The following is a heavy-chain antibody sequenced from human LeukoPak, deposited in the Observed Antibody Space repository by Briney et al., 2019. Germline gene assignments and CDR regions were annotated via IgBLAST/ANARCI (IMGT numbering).Heavy chain of an antibody. CDR2: ISSGGSDK. CDR3: ARQTSSWGLEY. J-gene: IGHJ4*02. D-gene: IGHD6-13*01. Sequence: PGGSLRLSCAASGFTFSSYGMHWVRQAPGKGLEWVAIISSGGSDKYYEDSVKGRFTISRDNSKNTLYLQMNSLRAEDTAVYYCARQTSSWGLEYWGQGTLVTVSS. CDR1: GFTFSSYG. V-gene: IGHV3-30*03.